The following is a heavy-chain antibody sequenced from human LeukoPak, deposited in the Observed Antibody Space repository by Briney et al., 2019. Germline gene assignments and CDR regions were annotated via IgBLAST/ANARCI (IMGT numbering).Heavy chain of an antibody. CDR3: ARVRGGSSWYVAYYYYYMDV. V-gene: IGHV4-59*01. CDR2: IYYSGST. D-gene: IGHD6-13*01. CDR1: GGSISSYY. Sequence: SETLSLTCTVSGGSISSYYWSWIRQPPGKGLEWIGYIYYSGSTNYNPSLKSRVTISVDTSKNQFSLKLSSVTAADTAVYYCARVRGGSSWYVAYYYYYMDVWGKGTTVTVSS. J-gene: IGHJ6*03.